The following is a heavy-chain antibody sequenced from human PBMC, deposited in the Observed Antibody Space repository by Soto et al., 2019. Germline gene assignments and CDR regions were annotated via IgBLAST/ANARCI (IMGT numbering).Heavy chain of an antibody. CDR1: GGTFSSYA. J-gene: IGHJ4*02. Sequence: SVKVSCKASGGTFSSYAISWVRQAPGQGLEWMGGIIPIFGTANYAQKFQGRVTITADKSTSTAYMELSSLRSEDTAVYYCARSAYGSGRVLDYWGQGTLVTVSS. CDR3: ARSAYGSGRVLDY. D-gene: IGHD3-10*01. CDR2: IIPIFGTA. V-gene: IGHV1-69*06.